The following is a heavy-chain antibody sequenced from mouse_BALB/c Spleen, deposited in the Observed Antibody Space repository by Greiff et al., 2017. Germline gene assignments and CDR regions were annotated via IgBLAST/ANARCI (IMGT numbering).Heavy chain of an antibody. CDR1: GYTFTSYV. D-gene: IGHD3-1*01. Sequence: VQLQQSGPELVKPGASVKMSCKASGYTFTSYVMHWVKQKPGQGLEWIGYINPYNDGTKYNEKFKGKATLTSDKSSSTAYMELSSLTSEDSAVYYWARGGAARATRYYYAMDYWGQGTSVTVSS. J-gene: IGHJ4*01. CDR3: ARGGAARATRYYYAMDY. CDR2: INPYNDGT. V-gene: IGHV1-14*01.